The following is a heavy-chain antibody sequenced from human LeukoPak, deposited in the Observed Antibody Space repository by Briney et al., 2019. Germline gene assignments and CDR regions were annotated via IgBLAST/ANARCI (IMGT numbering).Heavy chain of an antibody. CDR1: GYTFSGYY. D-gene: IGHD5-18*01. V-gene: IGHV1-2*02. CDR3: ARDLYNYGHLGPLHS. CDR2: INPNSGVT. J-gene: IGHJ4*02. Sequence: ASVKVSCKATGYTFSGYYIHWVRQAPGQGLEWMGWINPNSGVTNYAQKFQGRVTMTRDTSISTAYMEVRSLRSDDTAVYCCARDLYNYGHLGPLHSWGQGTLVTVSS.